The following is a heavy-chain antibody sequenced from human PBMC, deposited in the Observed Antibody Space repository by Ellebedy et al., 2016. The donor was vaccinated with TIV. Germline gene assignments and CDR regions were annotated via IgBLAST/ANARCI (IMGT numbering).Heavy chain of an antibody. CDR3: AREDAVARDDAFDI. CDR2: VIPIFGTA. J-gene: IGHJ3*02. V-gene: IGHV1-69*05. D-gene: IGHD6-19*01. CDR1: GGTFSSYA. Sequence: SVKVSCXASGGTFSSYAISWVRQAPGQGLEWMGGVIPIFGTANYAQKFQGRVTMTRDTSTSTVYMELSSLRSEDTAVYYCAREDAVARDDAFDIWGQGTMVTVSS.